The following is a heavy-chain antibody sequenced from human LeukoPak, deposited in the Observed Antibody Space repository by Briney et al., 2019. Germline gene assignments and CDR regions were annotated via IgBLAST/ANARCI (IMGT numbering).Heavy chain of an antibody. D-gene: IGHD6-6*01. CDR3: ASEPSIAARNYYYYYMDV. V-gene: IGHV4-61*02. CDR2: IYTSGST. Sequence: PSQTLSLTCTVSGGSISSGSYYWSWIRQPAGKGLEWIGRIYTSGSTNYNPSLKSRVTISVDTSKNQFSLKLSSVTAADTAVYYCASEPSIAARNYYYYYMDVWGKGTTVTVSS. J-gene: IGHJ6*03. CDR1: GGSISSGSYY.